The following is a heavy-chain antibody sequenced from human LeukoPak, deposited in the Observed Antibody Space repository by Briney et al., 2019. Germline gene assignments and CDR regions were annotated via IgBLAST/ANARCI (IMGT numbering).Heavy chain of an antibody. V-gene: IGHV4-59*01. Sequence: SETLALTWHFSGGSIRTYYLNWVRQPPGKGLECLGYIYYSWSTSHNPSLKSQVTMSIDTPKTLSPWRLAPVTSATRAVNYCRARKGVVTAYDIWGQGTMVTVSS. J-gene: IGHJ3*02. CDR3: RARKGVVTAYDI. CDR2: IYYSWST. D-gene: IGHD2-21*02. CDR1: GGSIRTYY.